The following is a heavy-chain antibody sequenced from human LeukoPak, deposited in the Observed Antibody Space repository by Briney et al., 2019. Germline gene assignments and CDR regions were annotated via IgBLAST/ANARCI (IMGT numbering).Heavy chain of an antibody. D-gene: IGHD3-3*01. J-gene: IGHJ5*02. CDR1: GGSISSYY. V-gene: IGHV4-4*07. CDR2: IYTSGST. CDR3: ARGSGFSAMYNWFDP. Sequence: PSETLSLTCTVAGGSISSYYWSWIRQPAGKGLEWIGRIYTSGSTNYNPSLKSRVTMSVDTSKNQFSLKPSSVTAADTAVYYCARGSGFSAMYNWFDPWGQGTLVTVSS.